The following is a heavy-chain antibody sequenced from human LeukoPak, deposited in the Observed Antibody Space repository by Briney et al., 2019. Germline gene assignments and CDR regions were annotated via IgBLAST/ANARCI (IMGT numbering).Heavy chain of an antibody. D-gene: IGHD3-16*01. V-gene: IGHV1-3*01. Sequence: GASVKVSCKASGYTFTSYAMHWVRQAPGQRLEWMGWINAGDGNTKYSQKFQGRVTITRDTSASTAYMELSSLRSEDTAVYYCARDPYDYYYYGMDVWGKGTTVTVSS. CDR2: INAGDGNT. CDR3: ARDPYDYYYYGMDV. CDR1: GYTFTSYA. J-gene: IGHJ6*04.